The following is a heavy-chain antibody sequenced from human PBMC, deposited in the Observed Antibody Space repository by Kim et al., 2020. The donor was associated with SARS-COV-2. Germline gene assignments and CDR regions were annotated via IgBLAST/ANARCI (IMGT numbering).Heavy chain of an antibody. V-gene: IGHV4-34*01. Sequence: SETLSLTCAVYGGSFSGYYWSWIRQPPGKGLEWIGEINHSGSTNYNPSLKSRLTISVDTPKNQFSLTLSSVTAADTAVYYCARGRGYSYGWMYYFDYWG. J-gene: IGHJ4*01. CDR3: ARGRGYSYGWMYYFDY. D-gene: IGHD5-18*01. CDR2: INHSGST. CDR1: GGSFSGYY.